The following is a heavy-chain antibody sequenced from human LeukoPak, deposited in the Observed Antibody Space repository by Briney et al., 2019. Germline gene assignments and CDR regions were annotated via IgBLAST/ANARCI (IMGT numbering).Heavy chain of an antibody. CDR2: ISPNSGGT. CDR1: GYTFTGYY. Sequence: EASVKVSCKASGYTFTGYYMHWVRQAPGQGLEWMGWISPNSGGTNYAQKFQGRVTMTRDTSISTAYMELSRLRSDDTAVYYCASGYDILTGYSHDYWGQGTLVTVSS. J-gene: IGHJ4*02. D-gene: IGHD3-9*01. CDR3: ASGYDILTGYSHDY. V-gene: IGHV1-2*02.